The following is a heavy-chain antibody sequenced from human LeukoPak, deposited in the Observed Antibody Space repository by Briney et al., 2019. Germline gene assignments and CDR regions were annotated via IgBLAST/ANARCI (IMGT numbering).Heavy chain of an antibody. CDR1: GFTFSEFA. V-gene: IGHV3-23*01. CDR2: IGGGGVDR. CDR3: AKDSIERNGVYDAFDV. J-gene: IGHJ3*01. Sequence: PGGSLRLSCVASGFTFSEFAMNWVRQVPGKGPEWVSHIGGGGVDREYEESVKGRFTVSRDNSRNSLYLQVNSLRGEDTAIYYCAKDSIERNGVYDAFDVWGQGTKVTVAS. D-gene: IGHD2-8*01.